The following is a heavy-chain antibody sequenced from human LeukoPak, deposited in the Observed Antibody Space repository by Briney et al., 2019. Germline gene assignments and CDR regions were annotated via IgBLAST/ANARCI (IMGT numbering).Heavy chain of an antibody. CDR1: GGSISSYY. J-gene: IGHJ5*02. D-gene: IGHD6-13*01. V-gene: IGHV4-4*07. CDR3: ARVAYSSSWPNWFDP. CDR2: IYTSGST. Sequence: SETLSLTCTVSGGSISSYYWSWIRQPAGKGLEWIGRIYTSGSTNYNPSLKSRVTMSVDTSKNQFSLKLSSVTAADTAVYYCARVAYSSSWPNWFDPWGQGTLVTVSS.